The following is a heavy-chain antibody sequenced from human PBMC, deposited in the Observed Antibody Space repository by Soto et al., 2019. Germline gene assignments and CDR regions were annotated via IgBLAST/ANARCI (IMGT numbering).Heavy chain of an antibody. CDR2: LSPMVGMA. CDR3: ARGGYNSGRDPLDI. D-gene: IGHD6-19*01. V-gene: IGHV1-69*01. CDR1: GGTFSSYG. J-gene: IGHJ3*02. Sequence: QVQLVQSGAEETTPGSSVRVSCQAPGGTFSSYGISWVRQAPGPGLEWMGGLSPMVGMANYAERFQGRVMITADESTSTAHLGLRSLTSEDTATYYCARGGYNSGRDPLDIWGQGTMVTVSS.